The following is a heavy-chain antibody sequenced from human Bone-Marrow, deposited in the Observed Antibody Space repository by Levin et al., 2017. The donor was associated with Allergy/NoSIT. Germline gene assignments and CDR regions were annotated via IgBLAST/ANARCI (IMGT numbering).Heavy chain of an antibody. Sequence: PGGSLRLSCKGSGYSFTSYWIGWVRQMPGKGLEWMGIIYPGDSDTRYSPSFQGQVTISADKSISTAYLQWSSLKASDTAMYYCARLRFLEWLFTRYNWFDPWGQGTLVTVSS. CDR1: GYSFTSYW. CDR3: ARLRFLEWLFTRYNWFDP. D-gene: IGHD3-3*01. CDR2: IYPGDSDT. V-gene: IGHV5-51*01. J-gene: IGHJ5*02.